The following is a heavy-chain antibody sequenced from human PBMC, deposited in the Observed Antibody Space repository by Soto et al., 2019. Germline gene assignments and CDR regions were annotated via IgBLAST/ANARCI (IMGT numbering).Heavy chain of an antibody. CDR2: MSFDGNKQ. V-gene: IGHV3-33*01. Sequence: GVSLSVSCAASGFPLNNYGMHWVRQAPGKGLEWVALMSFDGNKQYYVDSVKGRFPISRDNSKSTVYLQMNSLGVQDTAIYYCARVFFLMSRRPPSSTHFPTRRSSDL. J-gene: IGHJ2*01. CDR3: ARVFFLMSRRPPSSTHFPTRRSSDL. D-gene: IGHD1-1*01. CDR1: GFPLNNYG.